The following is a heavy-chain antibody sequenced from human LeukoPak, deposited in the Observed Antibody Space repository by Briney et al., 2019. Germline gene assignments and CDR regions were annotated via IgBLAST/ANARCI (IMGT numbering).Heavy chain of an antibody. D-gene: IGHD6-13*01. CDR3: ARVVGLTGYSSTWYSGYYYYMDV. J-gene: IGHJ6*03. CDR1: GYTFTSYD. V-gene: IGHV1-8*01. Sequence: ASVKVSCKASGYTFTSYDINWVRQATGQGLEWMGWMNPNSGNTGYAQEFQGRVTITADKSTSTAYMELSSLRSEDTAVYYCARVVGLTGYSSTWYSGYYYYMDVWGKGTTVTVSS. CDR2: MNPNSGNT.